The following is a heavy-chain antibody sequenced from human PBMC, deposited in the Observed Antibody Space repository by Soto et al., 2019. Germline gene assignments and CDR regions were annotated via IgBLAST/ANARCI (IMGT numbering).Heavy chain of an antibody. CDR3: ARDRSSSSWGPNWFDP. CDR2: IKQDGSEK. D-gene: IGHD6-13*01. CDR1: GFTFSSYW. V-gene: IGHV3-7*01. Sequence: PGGSLRLSCAASGFTFSSYWMSWVRQAPGKGLEWVANIKQDGSEKYYVDSVKGRFTISRDNAKNSLYLQMNSLRAEDTAVYYCARDRSSSSWGPNWFDPWGQGTLVTVSS. J-gene: IGHJ5*02.